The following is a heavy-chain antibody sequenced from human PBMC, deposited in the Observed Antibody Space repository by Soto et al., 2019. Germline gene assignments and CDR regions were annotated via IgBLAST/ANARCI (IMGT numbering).Heavy chain of an antibody. D-gene: IGHD3-16*02. CDR3: ARDSPCRYDLDY. Sequence: QLQLQESGSGLVKPSQTLSLTCAVSGDSISSGGYSWNWIRQPPGKGLEWIGYLYHSGGTDYNPPFKRRLITTFDSANTHSSLKLRSVPAADNAVYYYARDSPCRYDLDYWGQGTVVTVSS. V-gene: IGHV4-30-2*01. CDR2: LYHSGGT. CDR1: GDSISSGGYS. J-gene: IGHJ4*02.